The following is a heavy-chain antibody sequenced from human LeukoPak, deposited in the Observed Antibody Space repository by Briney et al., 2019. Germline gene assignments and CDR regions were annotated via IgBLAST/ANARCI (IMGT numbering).Heavy chain of an antibody. D-gene: IGHD1-1*01. CDR2: IYPGDSDT. CDR3: ARHERSTTGSLLYDN. V-gene: IGHV5-51*01. J-gene: IGHJ4*02. CDR1: GYSFTTYW. Sequence: GESLKISCKGSGYSFTTYWIGWVRQMPGKGLEWMGIIYPGDSDTRYSPSFQGQVTISADKSISAAYLRWSSLKASDTAMYYCARHERSTTGSLLYDNWGQGTLVTVSS.